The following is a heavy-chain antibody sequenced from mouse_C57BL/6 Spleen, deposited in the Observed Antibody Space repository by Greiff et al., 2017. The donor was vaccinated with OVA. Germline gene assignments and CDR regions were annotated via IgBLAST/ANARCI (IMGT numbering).Heavy chain of an antibody. J-gene: IGHJ3*01. D-gene: IGHD2-1*01. V-gene: IGHV1-42*01. CDR1: GYSFTGYY. CDR3: ARLGDYGNYPAWFAY. Sequence: VQLQQPGPELVKPGASVKISCKASGYSFTGYYMNWVKQSPEKSLEWIGEINPSTGGTTYNQKFKAKATLTVDKSSSTAYMQLKSLTSEDSAVYYCARLGDYGNYPAWFAYWGQGTLVTVSA. CDR2: INPSTGGT.